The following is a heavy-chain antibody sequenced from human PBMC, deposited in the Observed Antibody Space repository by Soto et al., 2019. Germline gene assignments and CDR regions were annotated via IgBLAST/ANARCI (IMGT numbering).Heavy chain of an antibody. CDR2: ISSRRSFI. Sequence: EVQLVESGGGLVKPGGSLRLSCAASGFTFNTYNMIWVRQAPGKELEWVSSISSRRSFIYYADSVKGRFTISRDNAKNSLYLQMNSLRAEDTAVYYCARESSSATGLGDFDYWGQGTLVTVSS. D-gene: IGHD6-13*01. CDR1: GFTFNTYN. CDR3: ARESSSATGLGDFDY. V-gene: IGHV3-21*01. J-gene: IGHJ4*02.